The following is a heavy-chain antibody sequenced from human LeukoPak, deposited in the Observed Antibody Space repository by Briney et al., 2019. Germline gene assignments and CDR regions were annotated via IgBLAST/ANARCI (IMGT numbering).Heavy chain of an antibody. CDR3: AKDQVISGSEASDI. CDR2: ISGSGVGT. CDR1: GFTLSGHS. Sequence: PGGSLRLSCVASGFTLSGHSMNWVRQAPGKGLEWVSAISGSGVGTYYADSVKGRFTISRDNSRNTLYLQMSSLRAEDTAVYYCAKDQVISGSEASDIWGQGTMVTVSS. J-gene: IGHJ3*02. V-gene: IGHV3-23*01. D-gene: IGHD2-21*01.